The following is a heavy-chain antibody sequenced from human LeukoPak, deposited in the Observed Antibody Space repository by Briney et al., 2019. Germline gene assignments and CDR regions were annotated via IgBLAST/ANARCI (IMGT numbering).Heavy chain of an antibody. CDR3: ARGLRSYDSSGYYYGWYFDL. J-gene: IGHJ2*01. CDR2: IYYSGST. CDR1: GGSISSYY. Sequence: SETLSLTCTVSGGSISSYYWSWIRQPPGKGLEWIVYIYYSGSTNYNPSLKSRVTISVDTSKNQFSLKLSSVTAADTAVYYCARGLRSYDSSGYYYGWYFDLWGRGTLVTVSS. V-gene: IGHV4-59*01. D-gene: IGHD3-22*01.